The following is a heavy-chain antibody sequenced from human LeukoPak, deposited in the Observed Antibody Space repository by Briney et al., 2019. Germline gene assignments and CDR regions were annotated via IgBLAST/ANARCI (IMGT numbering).Heavy chain of an antibody. Sequence: GASVKVSCKAFGYTFSDYDMHWVRQAPGQGLQWMGRINSNNGGTNYAQNFQGRVTMTRDTSINTAYMEVTGLTSDDTSLYYCARSLSARFGERNAFDVWGQGTLVTVS. CDR3: ARSLSARFGERNAFDV. D-gene: IGHD3-10*01. J-gene: IGHJ3*01. CDR2: INSNNGGT. V-gene: IGHV1-2*06. CDR1: GYTFSDYD.